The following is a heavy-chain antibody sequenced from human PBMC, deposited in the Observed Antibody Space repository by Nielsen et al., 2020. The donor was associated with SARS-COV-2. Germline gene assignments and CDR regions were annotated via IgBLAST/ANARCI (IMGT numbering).Heavy chain of an antibody. CDR2: INPNSGGT. V-gene: IGHV1-2*06. D-gene: IGHD3-3*01. J-gene: IGHJ4*02. Sequence: ASVKVSCKASGYTFTGYYMHWVRQAPGQGLEWMGRINPNSGGTNYAQKFQGRVTMTRDTSISTAYMELSRLRSDDTAVYYCARYYDFWSGPNRGHDYWGQGTLVTVSS. CDR1: GYTFTGYY. CDR3: ARYYDFWSGPNRGHDY.